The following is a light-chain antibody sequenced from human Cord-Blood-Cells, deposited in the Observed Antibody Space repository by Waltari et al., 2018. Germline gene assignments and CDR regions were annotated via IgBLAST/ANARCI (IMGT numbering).Light chain of an antibody. CDR1: QSVSSN. CDR3: QQYNNWPRT. J-gene: IGKJ1*01. Sequence: EIVMTQSPATLSVSPGERATLPCRASQSVSSNLAWYQQKPGQAPRPLIYGASTRATGNPARFSGSGSGTEFTLTISSLQSEDFAVYYCQQYNNWPRTFGQGTKVEIK. CDR2: GAS. V-gene: IGKV3-15*01.